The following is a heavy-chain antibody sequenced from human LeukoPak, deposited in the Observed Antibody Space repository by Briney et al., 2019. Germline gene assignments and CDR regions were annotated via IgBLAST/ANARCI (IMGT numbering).Heavy chain of an antibody. Sequence: XWVSAISGSGGSTYYAASVKGRFTISRDNSKNTLYLQMNSLRAEDTAVYYCAKDPGGSGWYLYFDYWGQGTLVTVSS. J-gene: IGHJ4*02. CDR3: AKDPGGSGWYLYFDY. V-gene: IGHV3-23*01. D-gene: IGHD6-19*01. CDR2: ISGSGGST.